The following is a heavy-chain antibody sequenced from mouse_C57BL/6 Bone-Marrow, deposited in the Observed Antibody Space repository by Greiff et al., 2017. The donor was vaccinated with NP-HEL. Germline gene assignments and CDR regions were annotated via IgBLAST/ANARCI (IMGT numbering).Heavy chain of an antibody. CDR2: IYPRSGNT. Sequence: QVQLQQSGAELARPGASVKLSCKASGYTFTSYGISWVKQRTGQGLEWIGEIYPRSGNTYYNEKFKGKATLTADKSSSTAYMELRSLTSEDSAVYFCPRNPYDYDEAYWGQGTLVTVSA. J-gene: IGHJ3*01. V-gene: IGHV1-81*01. CDR3: PRNPYDYDEAY. D-gene: IGHD2-4*01. CDR1: GYTFTSYG.